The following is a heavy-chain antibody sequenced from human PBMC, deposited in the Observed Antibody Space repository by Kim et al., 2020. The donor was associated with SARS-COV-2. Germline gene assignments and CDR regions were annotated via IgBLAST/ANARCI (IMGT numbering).Heavy chain of an antibody. CDR1: GGSISSYY. V-gene: IGHV4-59*01. Sequence: SETLSLTCTVSGGSISSYYWSWIRQPPGKGLEWIGYIYYSGSTNYNPSLKSRVTISVDTSKNQFSLKLSSVTAADTAVYYCAILASGSWGQGTLVTVPS. CDR2: IYYSGST. CDR3: AILASGS. D-gene: IGHD3-10*01. J-gene: IGHJ4*02.